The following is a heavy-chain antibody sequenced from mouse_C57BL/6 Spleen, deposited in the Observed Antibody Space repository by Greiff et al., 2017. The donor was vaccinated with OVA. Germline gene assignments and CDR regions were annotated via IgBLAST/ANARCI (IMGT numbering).Heavy chain of an antibody. Sequence: VQLQQSGPELVKPGASVKIPCKASGYTFTDYNMDWVKQSHGKSLEWIGDINPNNGGTIYNQKFKGKATLTVDKSSSTAYMELRSLTSEDTAVYYCARTPITTVVSMDYWGQGTSVTVSS. J-gene: IGHJ4*01. CDR3: ARTPITTVVSMDY. CDR1: GYTFTDYN. V-gene: IGHV1-18*01. D-gene: IGHD1-1*01. CDR2: INPNNGGT.